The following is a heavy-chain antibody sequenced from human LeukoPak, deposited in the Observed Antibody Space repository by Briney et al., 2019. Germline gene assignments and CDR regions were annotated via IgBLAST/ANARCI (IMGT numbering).Heavy chain of an antibody. CDR1: GGSISSSSYY. V-gene: IGHV4-39*01. J-gene: IGHJ5*02. CDR3: ARHFRATVSWFDP. D-gene: IGHD4-11*01. Sequence: SETLSLTCTVSGGSISSSSYYWGWIRQPPGTGLEWIGSIYYSGSTYYNPSLKSRVTISVDTSKNQFSLKLSSVTAADTAVYYCARHFRATVSWFDPWGQGTLVTVSS. CDR2: IYYSGST.